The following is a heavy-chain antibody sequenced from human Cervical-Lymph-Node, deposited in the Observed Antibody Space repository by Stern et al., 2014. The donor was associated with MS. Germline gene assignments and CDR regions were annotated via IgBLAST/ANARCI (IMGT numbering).Heavy chain of an antibody. J-gene: IGHJ6*02. CDR1: GFTFSSYG. Sequence: VQLVESGGGVVQPGRSLRLSCAASGFTFSSYGMHWVRQAPGKGLEWVALISYDGINKYYADSVKGRFTISRDNSKNTLSLQINSLRAEDTAVYHCARGDCSSTSCYPLYYYYGMDVWGQGTTVTVSS. D-gene: IGHD2-2*01. V-gene: IGHV3-30*03. CDR2: ISYDGINK. CDR3: ARGDCSSTSCYPLYYYYGMDV.